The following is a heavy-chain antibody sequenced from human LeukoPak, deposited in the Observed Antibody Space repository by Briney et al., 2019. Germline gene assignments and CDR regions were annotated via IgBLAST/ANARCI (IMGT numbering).Heavy chain of an antibody. Sequence: SETLSLTCTVPGGSISSYYWSWIRQPPGKGLEWIGYIDYSGFTDYNPSLKSRVTISVDTSKNQFSLKLSSVTAVDTAVYYCARGPVGGATYYDGDAFDIWGQGTMVTVSS. CDR2: IDYSGFT. J-gene: IGHJ3*02. D-gene: IGHD1-26*01. CDR1: GGSISSYY. V-gene: IGHV4-59*01. CDR3: ARGPVGGATYYDGDAFDI.